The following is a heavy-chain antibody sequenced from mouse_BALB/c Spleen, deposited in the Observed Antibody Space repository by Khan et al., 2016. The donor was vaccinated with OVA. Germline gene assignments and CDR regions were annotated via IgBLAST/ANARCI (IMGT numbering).Heavy chain of an antibody. D-gene: IGHD1-1*02. Sequence: EVELVESGGGVVKPGGSLKLSCSASGFTFSSFALSWVRQTPEKRLEWVATISSGGHYTFYPDSVKGRFTISRDSARNTLYLQMSSLRSEDTAMYYCARSVVDDYAMDYWGQGTSVTVSS. CDR1: GFTFSSFA. J-gene: IGHJ4*01. CDR2: ISSGGHYT. V-gene: IGHV5-9-3*01. CDR3: ARSVVDDYAMDY.